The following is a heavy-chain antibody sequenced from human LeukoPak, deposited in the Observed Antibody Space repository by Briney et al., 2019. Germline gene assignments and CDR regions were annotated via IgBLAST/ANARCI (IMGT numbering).Heavy chain of an antibody. Sequence: PGGSLRLSSAASGFVFSNFRMHWVRQAPGKGLVWVSSVTGDGGFTNYADSVRGRFTISRDNGKNTVFLQMNSLRVDDTAVYYCARDFQGLSYWGQGALVTVSS. CDR3: ARDFQGLSY. CDR2: VTGDGGFT. J-gene: IGHJ4*02. D-gene: IGHD6-25*01. V-gene: IGHV3-74*01. CDR1: GFVFSNFR.